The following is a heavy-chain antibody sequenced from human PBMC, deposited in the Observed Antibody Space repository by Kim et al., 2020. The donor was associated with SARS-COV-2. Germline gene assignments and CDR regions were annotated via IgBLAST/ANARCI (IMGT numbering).Heavy chain of an antibody. Sequence: SVKVSCKASGGTFSSYAISWVRQAPGQGLEWMGGIIPIFGTANYAQKFQGRVTITADESTSTAYMELSSLRSEDTAVYYCARDLGLEGITIFGVRDDAFDIWGQGTMVTVSS. V-gene: IGHV1-69*13. CDR3: ARDLGLEGITIFGVRDDAFDI. CDR2: IIPIFGTA. CDR1: GGTFSSYA. J-gene: IGHJ3*02. D-gene: IGHD3-3*01.